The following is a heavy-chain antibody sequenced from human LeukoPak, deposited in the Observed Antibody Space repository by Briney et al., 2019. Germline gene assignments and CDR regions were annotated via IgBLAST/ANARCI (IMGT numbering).Heavy chain of an antibody. CDR3: ARVYYGGNSPSFDY. CDR2: IYTSGST. J-gene: IGHJ4*02. V-gene: IGHV4-61*02. D-gene: IGHD4-23*01. CDR1: GGSINSGSYY. Sequence: SETLSLTCIVSGGSINSGSYYWSWIRQPAGKGLEWIGRIYTSGSTNYNPSLKSRVTISVNTSKNQFSLKLSSVTAADTAVYYCARVYYGGNSPSFDYWGQGTLVTVSS.